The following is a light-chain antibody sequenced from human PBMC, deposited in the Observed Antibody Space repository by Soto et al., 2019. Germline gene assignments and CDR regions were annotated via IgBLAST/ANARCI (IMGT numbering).Light chain of an antibody. CDR3: PQSYSS. CDR1: QSISSY. V-gene: IGKV1-39*01. J-gene: IGKJ4*01. Sequence: DIQMTQSPSSLSASVGDRVTITCRASQSISSYLNWYQQKPGKAPKLLIYAASSLQSGVPSRFSGSGSGTDFTLTISSLQPEDFATYYCPQSYSSFGGGTKVEIK. CDR2: AAS.